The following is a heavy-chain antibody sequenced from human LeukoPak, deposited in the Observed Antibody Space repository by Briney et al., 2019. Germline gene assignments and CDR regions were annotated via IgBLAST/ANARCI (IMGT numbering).Heavy chain of an antibody. CDR2: IYYSGST. V-gene: IGHV4-59*01. CDR3: AREARSGGSLRYDP. Sequence: SETLSLTCTVSGGSISSYYWSWIRQPPGKGLEWIGYIYYSGSTNYNPSPKSRVTISVDTSKNQFSLKLSSVTAADTAVYYCAREARSGGSLRYDPWGQGTLVTVSS. D-gene: IGHD2-15*01. J-gene: IGHJ5*02. CDR1: GGSISSYY.